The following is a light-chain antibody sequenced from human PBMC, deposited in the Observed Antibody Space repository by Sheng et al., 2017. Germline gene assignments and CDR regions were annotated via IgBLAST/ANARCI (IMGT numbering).Light chain of an antibody. CDR1: SLRNYY. CDR2: GKN. Sequence: SSDLTQDPAVSVALGQTVRITCQGDSLRNYYASWYQQKPRQAPMLVLFGKNNRPSGIPDRFSGSSSGNTASLTITGAQAEDEADYYCNSRDTSGKHPFGGGTKLTVL. J-gene: IGLJ2*01. V-gene: IGLV3-19*01. CDR3: NSRDTSGKHP.